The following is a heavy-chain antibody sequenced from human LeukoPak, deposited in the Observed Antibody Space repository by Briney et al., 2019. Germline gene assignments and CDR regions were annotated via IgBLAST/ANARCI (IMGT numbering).Heavy chain of an antibody. Sequence: GGSLRLSCAASGFTFSSYGMHWVRQAPGKGLEWVAVISYDGSNKYYADSVKGRFTISRDNSKNTLYLQMNSLRAEDTAVYYCAKERGGWYCGSGSPLGLPIAFDIWGQGTMVTVSS. CDR1: GFTFSSYG. CDR2: ISYDGSNK. CDR3: AKERGGWYCGSGSPLGLPIAFDI. D-gene: IGHD3-10*01. J-gene: IGHJ3*02. V-gene: IGHV3-30*18.